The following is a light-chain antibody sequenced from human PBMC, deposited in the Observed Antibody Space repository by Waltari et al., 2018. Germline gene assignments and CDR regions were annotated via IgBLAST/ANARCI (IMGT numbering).Light chain of an antibody. J-gene: IGKJ1*01. CDR1: QNLVLSDGNTY. V-gene: IGKV2-24*01. CDR3: LQATQFRT. CDR2: RVS. Sequence: DIVMTQTPLSSAVTLGQPASISCRSSQNLVLSDGNTYLSWLQQRPGQPPRLLIYRVSNRFPGVPDRFSGSGAGTDFTLKISRVEAEDVGIYYCLQATQFRTFGQGTKVEIK.